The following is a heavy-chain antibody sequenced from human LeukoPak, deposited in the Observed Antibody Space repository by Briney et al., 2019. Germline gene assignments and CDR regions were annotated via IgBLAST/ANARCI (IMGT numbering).Heavy chain of an antibody. Sequence: PGGSLRPSCAASGFTFDDYAMHWVRQAPGKGLEWVSGISWNSGSIGYADSVKGRFTISRDNAKNSLYLQMNSLRAEDTALYYCAKGGHYNWYYFDYWGQGTLVTVSS. J-gene: IGHJ4*02. D-gene: IGHD1-1*01. CDR1: GFTFDDYA. CDR2: ISWNSGSI. CDR3: AKGGHYNWYYFDY. V-gene: IGHV3-9*01.